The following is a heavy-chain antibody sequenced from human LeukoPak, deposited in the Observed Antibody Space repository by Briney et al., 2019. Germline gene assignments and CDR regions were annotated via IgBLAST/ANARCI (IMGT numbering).Heavy chain of an antibody. D-gene: IGHD3-3*01. CDR3: ASGEWPQDY. V-gene: IGHV3-53*01. CDR1: GFTVSGNY. Sequence: GGSLRLSCAASGFTVSGNYMSWVRHAPGKRLEWVSLIYSDGTTYYADSVKGRFTNSRDNSKNTLYLQLNRVRVEDTAVYYCASGEWPQDYWGQGTLVTISS. CDR2: IYSDGTT. J-gene: IGHJ4*02.